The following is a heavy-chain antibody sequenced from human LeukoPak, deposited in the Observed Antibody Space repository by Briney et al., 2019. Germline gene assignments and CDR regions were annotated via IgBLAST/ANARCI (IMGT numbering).Heavy chain of an antibody. D-gene: IGHD2-2*01. CDR2: INPNSGGT. CDR3: ARDRYCSSNSCPKPSWFDP. Sequence: ASVKVSCKASGYTFTGYYMHWVRQAPGQGLEWMGWINPNSGGTNYAQKFQGRVTMTRDTSISTAYMELSRLRSDDTAVYYCARDRYCSSNSCPKPSWFDPWGQGTLVTVSS. V-gene: IGHV1-2*02. J-gene: IGHJ5*02. CDR1: GYTFTGYY.